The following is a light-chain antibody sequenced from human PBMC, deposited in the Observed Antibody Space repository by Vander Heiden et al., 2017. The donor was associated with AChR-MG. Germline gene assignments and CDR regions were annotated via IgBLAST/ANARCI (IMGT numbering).Light chain of an antibody. V-gene: IGLV1-44*01. Sequence: QSVLTQPPSASGTTGQRVTVSCSGSNSNIGGNAVSWYQQLPGTAPILLIYINSQRPSGVPDRFSGSKSGTSASLAISGLQSEDEADYYCSAWDDSLKGPVFGGGTKLTVL. CDR2: INS. CDR1: NSNIGGNA. J-gene: IGLJ3*02. CDR3: SAWDDSLKGPV.